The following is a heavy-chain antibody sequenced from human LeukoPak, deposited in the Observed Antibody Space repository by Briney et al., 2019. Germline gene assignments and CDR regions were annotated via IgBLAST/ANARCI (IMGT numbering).Heavy chain of an antibody. D-gene: IGHD3-22*01. Sequence: PGGSLRLSCAASGFTFSSYGMNWVRQAPGKRLEWVSYISSSGSTIYYADSVKGRITISRDNAKNSLYLQMNSLRAEDTAVYYCARDRRVDSSGYYGIWFDPWGQGTLVTVSS. V-gene: IGHV3-48*03. CDR3: ARDRRVDSSGYYGIWFDP. J-gene: IGHJ5*02. CDR1: GFTFSSYG. CDR2: ISSSGSTI.